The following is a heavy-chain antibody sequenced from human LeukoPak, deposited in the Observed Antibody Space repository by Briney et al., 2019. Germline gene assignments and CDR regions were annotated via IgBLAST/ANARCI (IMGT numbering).Heavy chain of an antibody. J-gene: IGHJ4*02. Sequence: GGSLRLSCAASGFTFSSYSMNSVRQAPGKGLEWVSYISSSSSIIYYADSVKGRFTISRDKAKNSLYLQINSLRDEDTAEFYCARYYYGSDWGQGTLVTVSS. V-gene: IGHV3-48*02. CDR2: ISSSSSII. CDR3: ARYYYGSD. D-gene: IGHD3-10*01. CDR1: GFTFSSYS.